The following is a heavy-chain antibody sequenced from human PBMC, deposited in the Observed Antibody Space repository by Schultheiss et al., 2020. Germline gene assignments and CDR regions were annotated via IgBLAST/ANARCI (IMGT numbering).Heavy chain of an antibody. Sequence: ASVKVSCKASGYTFTSYYMHWVRQAPGQGLEWMGIINPSGGSTSYAQKFQGRVTMTRDTSTSTVYMELSSLRSEDTAVYYCARRAYGWARVTQYYFDYWGQGTLVTVSS. CDR1: GYTFTSYY. D-gene: IGHD4-17*01. J-gene: IGHJ4*02. CDR3: ARRAYGWARVTQYYFDY. V-gene: IGHV1-46*01. CDR2: INPSGGST.